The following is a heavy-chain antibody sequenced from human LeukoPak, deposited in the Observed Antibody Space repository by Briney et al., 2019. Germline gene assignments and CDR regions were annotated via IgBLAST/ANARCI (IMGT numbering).Heavy chain of an antibody. D-gene: IGHD6-13*01. V-gene: IGHV5-51*01. CDR1: GYSFTTYW. CDR2: IYPGDSDT. CDR3: ASGSTWPRTRNFDY. J-gene: IGHJ4*02. Sequence: GESLKISCKASGYSFTTYWIGWVRQMPGKGLEWMGIIYPGDSDTRYSPSFQGQATISADKSISTAYLQWSSLKASDTAMYYCASGSTWPRTRNFDYWGQGTLVTVSS.